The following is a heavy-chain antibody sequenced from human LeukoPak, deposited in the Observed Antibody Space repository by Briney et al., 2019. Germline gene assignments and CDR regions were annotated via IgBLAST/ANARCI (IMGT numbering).Heavy chain of an antibody. CDR3: ATYNWNAAAGNFDY. CDR1: GYTFTSYD. CDR2: MNPNSGNT. Sequence: GASVKVSCKASGYTFTSYDINWVRQATGQGLEWMGWMNPNSGNTGDAQKFQGRVTMTRNTSISTAYMELSSLRSEDTAVYYCATYNWNAAAGNFDYWGQGTLVTVSS. J-gene: IGHJ4*02. D-gene: IGHD1-1*01. V-gene: IGHV1-8*01.